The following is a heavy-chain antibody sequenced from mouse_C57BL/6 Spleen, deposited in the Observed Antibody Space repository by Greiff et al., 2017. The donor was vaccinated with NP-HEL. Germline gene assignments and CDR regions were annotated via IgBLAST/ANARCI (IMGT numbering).Heavy chain of an antibody. CDR1: GFSFNTYA. CDR2: IRSKSNNYAT. J-gene: IGHJ4*01. CDR3: VRHEGPYAMDY. Sequence: DVKLVESGGGLVQPKGSLKLSCAASGFSFNTYAMNWVRQAPGKGLEWVARIRSKSNNYATYYADSVKDRFTISRDDSESMLYLQMNNLKTEDTAMYYCVRHEGPYAMDYWGQGTSVTVSS. V-gene: IGHV10-1*01.